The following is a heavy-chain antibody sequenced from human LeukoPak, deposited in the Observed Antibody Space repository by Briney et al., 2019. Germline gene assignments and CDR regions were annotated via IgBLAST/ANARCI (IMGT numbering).Heavy chain of an antibody. CDR2: IYYSGST. Sequence: PSETLSLTCTVSGGSISSGGYYWSWIRQHPGKGLEWIGYIYYSGSTYYNPSLKSRVTISVDTSKNQFSLKLSSVTAADTAVYYCARDPHRAHLYAFDIWGQGTMVTVSS. V-gene: IGHV4-31*03. CDR3: ARDPHRAHLYAFDI. D-gene: IGHD1-14*01. CDR1: GGSISSGGYY. J-gene: IGHJ3*02.